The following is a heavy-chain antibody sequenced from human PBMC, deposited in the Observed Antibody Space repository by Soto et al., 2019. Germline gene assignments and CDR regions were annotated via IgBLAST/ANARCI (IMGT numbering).Heavy chain of an antibody. CDR3: ARDLPPVDY. CDR2: ISAYNGNT. Sequence: QIQLVQSGAEVKKPGASVKVSCKASGYTFSSYHITWVRQAPGQGLEWMGWISAYNGNTNYSQNHQGRVTMTTGPSTSTAYMELRSRRSDDTAVYYCARDLPPVDYWGQGTLVTVSS. J-gene: IGHJ4*02. CDR1: GYTFSSYH. V-gene: IGHV1-18*01.